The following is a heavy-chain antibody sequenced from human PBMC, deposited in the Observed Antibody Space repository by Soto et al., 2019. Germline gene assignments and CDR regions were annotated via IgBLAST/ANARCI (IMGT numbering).Heavy chain of an antibody. CDR2: IKQDGSEK. Sequence: EVQLVESGGGLVQPGGSLRLSCAASGFTFSNYWMSWVRQAPGKGLEWVANIKQDGSEKYYVDSVKGRFTISRDNAKNSRYLQMNSLRAEDTAVYYCAREPASVDYWGQGTLVTVSS. V-gene: IGHV3-7*01. CDR3: AREPASVDY. CDR1: GFTFSNYW. J-gene: IGHJ4*02.